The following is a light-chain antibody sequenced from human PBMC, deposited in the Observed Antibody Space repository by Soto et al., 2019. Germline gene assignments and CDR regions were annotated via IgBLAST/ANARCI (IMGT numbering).Light chain of an antibody. CDR3: QYQGT. Sequence: IVLTQSPGTLSLSPGERATLSCRASQSVGRRYLAWYQQKPGQAPMLLIYDTSERASDIPDRFSGSGSGXXXXLTISRLVPEDFAVYYCQYQGTFGGGTKVEIK. V-gene: IGKV3-20*01. CDR1: QSVGRRY. CDR2: DTS. J-gene: IGKJ4*01.